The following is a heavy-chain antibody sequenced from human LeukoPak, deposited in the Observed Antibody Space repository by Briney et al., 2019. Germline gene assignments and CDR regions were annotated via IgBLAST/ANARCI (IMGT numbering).Heavy chain of an antibody. CDR2: ISGSGGST. J-gene: IGHJ4*02. V-gene: IGHV3-23*01. CDR1: GFTFSSYA. CDR3: AKDASGDLSSFDY. Sequence: GGSLRLSCVASGFTFSSYAMIWVRQAPGKGLEWVSGISGSGGSTYHADSVRGRLTVSRDNSKNTLYLQMNSLRAEDTAVYYCAKDASGDLSSFDYWGQGTLVTVSS. D-gene: IGHD2-21*02.